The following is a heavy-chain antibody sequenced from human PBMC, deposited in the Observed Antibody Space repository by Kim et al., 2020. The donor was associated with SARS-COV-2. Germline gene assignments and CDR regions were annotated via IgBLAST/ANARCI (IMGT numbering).Heavy chain of an antibody. D-gene: IGHD5-18*01. CDR1: GYSFTSYW. CDR3: ARCDMDTAMVSGYYYGMDV. Sequence: GESLKISCKGSGYSFTSYWIGWVRQMPGKGLEWMGIIYPGDSDTRYSPSFQGQVTISADKSISTAYLQWSSLKASDTAMYYCARCDMDTAMVSGYYYGMDVWGQGTTVTVSS. CDR2: IYPGDSDT. J-gene: IGHJ6*02. V-gene: IGHV5-51*01.